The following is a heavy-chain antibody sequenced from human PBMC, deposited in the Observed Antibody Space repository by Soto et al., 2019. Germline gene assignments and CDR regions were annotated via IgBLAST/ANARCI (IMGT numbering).Heavy chain of an antibody. CDR3: ARVGMWGSYSPHYGMDV. D-gene: IGHD3-16*01. CDR1: GGSISSGGYY. Sequence: SETLSLTCTVSGGSISSGGYYWSWIRQHPGKGLEWIGYIYYSGSTYYNPSLKSRVTISVDTSKNQLSLKLSSVTAADTAVYYCARVGMWGSYSPHYGMDVWGQGTTVTVS. CDR2: IYYSGST. V-gene: IGHV4-31*03. J-gene: IGHJ6*02.